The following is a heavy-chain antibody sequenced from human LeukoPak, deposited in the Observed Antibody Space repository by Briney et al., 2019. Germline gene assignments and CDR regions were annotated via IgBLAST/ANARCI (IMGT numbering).Heavy chain of an antibody. Sequence: SQTLSLTCTVSGGSISSGDYYWSWIRQPPGKGLEWIGYIYYSGSTYYNPSLKSRVTISVDTSKNQFSLKLSSVTAADTAVYYCARGEIYYYDSSVDAFDIWGQGTMVTVSS. D-gene: IGHD3-22*01. CDR2: IYYSGST. CDR1: GGSISSGDYY. CDR3: ARGEIYYYDSSVDAFDI. V-gene: IGHV4-30-4*01. J-gene: IGHJ3*02.